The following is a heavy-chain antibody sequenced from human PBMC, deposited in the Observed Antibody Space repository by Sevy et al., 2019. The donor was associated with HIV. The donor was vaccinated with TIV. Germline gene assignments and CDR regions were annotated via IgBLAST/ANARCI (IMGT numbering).Heavy chain of an antibody. CDR2: IRYDGSNK. CDR3: AKSDNSGSYYYLDY. Sequence: GGSLRLSCAASGFTFSSYGMHWVRQAPGKGLEWVAFIRYDGSNKYYADSVKGRFTISRDNSKNTLYLQMNSLRAEDSAVYYCAKSDNSGSYYYLDYWGQGTLVTVSS. CDR1: GFTFSSYG. V-gene: IGHV3-30*02. J-gene: IGHJ4*02. D-gene: IGHD1-26*01.